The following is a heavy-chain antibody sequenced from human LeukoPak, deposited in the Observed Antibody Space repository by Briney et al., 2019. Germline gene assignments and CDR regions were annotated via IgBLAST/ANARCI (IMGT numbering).Heavy chain of an antibody. D-gene: IGHD2-15*01. Sequence: GGSLRLSCGASGFIFSNYWMHWVRQAPGKGLEWVANIKQDGSEKYYVDSVKGRFTISRDNAKNSLYLQMNSLRAEDTAVYYCASEYCSGGSCYSRYYGMDVWGQGTTVTVSS. CDR3: ASEYCSGGSCYSRYYGMDV. V-gene: IGHV3-7*01. CDR2: IKQDGSEK. CDR1: GFIFSNYW. J-gene: IGHJ6*02.